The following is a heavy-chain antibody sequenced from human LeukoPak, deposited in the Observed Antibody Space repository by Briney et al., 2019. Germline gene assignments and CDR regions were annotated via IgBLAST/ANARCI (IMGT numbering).Heavy chain of an antibody. J-gene: IGHJ4*02. CDR3: AKLGSAEPFYFDY. Sequence: PGGSLRLSCAASGFTFSSYAMSWVRQAPRKGLEWVSAISGRGGSTYYADSVKGRFTISRDYSKNTLYLQMNSLRAEDTAVYYCAKLGSAEPFYFDYWGQGTLVTVSS. V-gene: IGHV3-23*01. CDR1: GFTFSSYA. D-gene: IGHD1-14*01. CDR2: ISGRGGST.